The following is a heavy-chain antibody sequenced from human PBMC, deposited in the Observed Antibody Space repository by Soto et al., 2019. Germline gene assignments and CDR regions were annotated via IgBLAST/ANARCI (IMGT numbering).Heavy chain of an antibody. Sequence: SETLSLTWTVSGGSISSGGYYWSWIRQHPGKGLEWIGYIYYSGSTYYNPSLKSRVTISVDTSKNQFSLKLSSVTAADTAVYYCARGQTEYSSSPYDYWGQGTLVTVSS. CDR3: ARGQTEYSSSPYDY. CDR1: GGSISSGGYY. V-gene: IGHV4-31*02. CDR2: IYYSGST. D-gene: IGHD6-6*01. J-gene: IGHJ4*02.